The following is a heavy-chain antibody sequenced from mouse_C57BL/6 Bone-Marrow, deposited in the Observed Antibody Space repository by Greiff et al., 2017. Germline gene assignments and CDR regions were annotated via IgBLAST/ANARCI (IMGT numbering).Heavy chain of an antibody. CDR3: ARLEGLYWYCDD. Sequence: EVQGVESGGGLVKPGGSLKLSCAASGFTFSSYTMSWVRQTPEKRLEWVATISGGGGNTYYPDSVKGRFTISRDNAKNTLYLQMSSLRSEDTAVYYCARLEGLYWYCDDWGTGTTVTVSS. V-gene: IGHV5-9*04. CDR2: ISGGGGNT. CDR1: GFTFSSYT. D-gene: IGHD2-2*01. J-gene: IGHJ1*03.